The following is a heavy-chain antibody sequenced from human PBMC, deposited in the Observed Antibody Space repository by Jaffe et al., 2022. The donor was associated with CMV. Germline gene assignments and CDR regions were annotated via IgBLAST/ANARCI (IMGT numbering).Heavy chain of an antibody. D-gene: IGHD3-22*01. V-gene: IGHV1-18*04. J-gene: IGHJ3*02. Sequence: QVQLVQSGAEVKKPGASVKVSCKASGYTFTSYGISWVRQAPGQGLEWMGWISAYNGNTNYAQKLQGRVTMTTDTSTSTAYMELRSLRSDDTAVYYCASSRSGSSGYFHNAFDIWGQGTMVTVSS. CDR1: GYTFTSYG. CDR3: ASSRSGSSGYFHNAFDI. CDR2: ISAYNGNT.